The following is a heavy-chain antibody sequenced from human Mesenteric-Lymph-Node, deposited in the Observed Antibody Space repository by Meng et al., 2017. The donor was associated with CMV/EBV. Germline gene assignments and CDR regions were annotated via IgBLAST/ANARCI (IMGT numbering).Heavy chain of an antibody. Sequence: GGSLRLSCAASGFTFSNYAMNWIRQAPGKGLEWVSVIISGGTTDYAESVKGRFTISRDDSKNTLYLQMNSLRAEDTAVYYCAKAYDDFWSGYYIDWFDPWGQGTLVTVSS. V-gene: IGHV3-23*01. D-gene: IGHD3-3*01. CDR2: IISGGTT. CDR3: AKAYDDFWSGYYIDWFDP. J-gene: IGHJ5*02. CDR1: GFTFSNYA.